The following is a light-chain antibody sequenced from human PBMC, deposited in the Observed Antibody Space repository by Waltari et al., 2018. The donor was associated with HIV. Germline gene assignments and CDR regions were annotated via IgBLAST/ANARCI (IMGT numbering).Light chain of an antibody. Sequence: QSALTQPPSASGSPGQSITISCPGISSDAGDDNYVSWYQQSPGKAPKLIIYEVSKRPSGVADRFSGSKSGKTASLTVSGLQADDEADYYCSSYAGSSTWVFGGGTKLTVL. V-gene: IGLV2-8*01. CDR2: EVS. J-gene: IGLJ3*02. CDR1: SSDAGDDNY. CDR3: SSYAGSSTWV.